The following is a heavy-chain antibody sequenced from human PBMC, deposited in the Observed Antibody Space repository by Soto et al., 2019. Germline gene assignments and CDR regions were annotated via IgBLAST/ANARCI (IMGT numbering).Heavy chain of an antibody. CDR3: ARGRQPYVSGTYYYGMDV. CDR2: ISSSSSYI. D-gene: IGHD3-10*01. Sequence: EVQLVESGGGLVKPGGSLRLSCAASGFTFSSYSMNWVRQAPGKGLEWVSSISSSSSYIYYADSVKGRFTISRDNAKNSLYLQMNSLRAEDTAVYYCARGRQPYVSGTYYYGMDVWVQGTTVTVSS. V-gene: IGHV3-21*01. J-gene: IGHJ6*02. CDR1: GFTFSSYS.